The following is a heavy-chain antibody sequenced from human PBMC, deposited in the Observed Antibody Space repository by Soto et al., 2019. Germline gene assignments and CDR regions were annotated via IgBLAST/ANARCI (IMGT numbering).Heavy chain of an antibody. CDR2: INHSGST. J-gene: IGHJ4*02. CDR1: GGSFSGYY. V-gene: IGHV4-34*01. Sequence: QVQLQQWGAGLLKPSETLSLTCAVYGGSFSGYYWSWIRQPPGKGLEWIGEINHSGSTNYTPSLKSRVTISVDTSKNQFSLKLSSVTAADTAVYYCASAPRRGDYVGYWGQGTLVTVSS. CDR3: ASAPRRGDYVGY. D-gene: IGHD4-17*01.